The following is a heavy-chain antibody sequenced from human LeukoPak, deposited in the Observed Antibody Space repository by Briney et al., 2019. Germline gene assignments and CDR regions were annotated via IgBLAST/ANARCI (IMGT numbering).Heavy chain of an antibody. D-gene: IGHD4/OR15-4a*01. CDR3: ARRAGAYSHPYDY. J-gene: IGHJ4*02. Sequence: GGSLRLSCAASGFSFSSYAMHWVRQAPGKGLEWVALISYDRSNKYYSDSVKGRFTISRDNSKNTLYLQMNSLRAEDTAVYYCARRAGAYSHPYDYWGQGTLVTVSS. CDR2: ISYDRSNK. V-gene: IGHV3-30*14. CDR1: GFSFSSYA.